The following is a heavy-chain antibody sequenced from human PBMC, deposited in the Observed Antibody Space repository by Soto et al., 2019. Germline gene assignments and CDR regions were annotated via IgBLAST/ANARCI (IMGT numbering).Heavy chain of an antibody. J-gene: IGHJ4*02. V-gene: IGHV4-61*01. Sequence: QVQLQESGPGLVKPSETLSLTCTVSGGSVSSGSYYWSWIRQPPGKGLEWIGYIYYSGSTNYNPSLKSRVTISVETSKNQFSLKLSSVTAADTAVYYCARAPSWYYFDYWGQGTLVTVSS. CDR2: IYYSGST. CDR3: ARAPSWYYFDY. D-gene: IGHD6-13*01. CDR1: GGSVSSGSYY.